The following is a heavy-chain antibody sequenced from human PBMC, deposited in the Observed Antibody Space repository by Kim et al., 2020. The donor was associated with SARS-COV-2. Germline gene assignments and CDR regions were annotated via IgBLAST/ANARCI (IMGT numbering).Heavy chain of an antibody. CDR3: AKKYSSGWNCAFDI. CDR1: GFTFSSYA. D-gene: IGHD6-19*01. CDR2: ISGSGGNT. J-gene: IGHJ3*02. V-gene: IGHV3-23*01. Sequence: GGSLRLSCAASGFTFSSYAMSWVRQAPGKGLEWVSLISGSGGNTDYAHSVKGRFTISRDNSKNTVYLQMNSLRAEDTAVYYCAKKYSSGWNCAFDIWGQGTMVTVSS.